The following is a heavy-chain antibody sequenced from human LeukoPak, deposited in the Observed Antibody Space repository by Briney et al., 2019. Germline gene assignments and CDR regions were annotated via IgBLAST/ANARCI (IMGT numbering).Heavy chain of an antibody. CDR2: ISSSSSYI. V-gene: IGHV3-21*01. Sequence: EGSLRLSCAASGFTFSSYSMNWVRQAPGKGLEWVSSISSSSSYIYYADSVKGRFTISRDNAKNSLYLQMNSLRAEDTAVYYCARGKYCTNGVCYHYYYYYMDVWGKGTTVTVSS. CDR1: GFTFSSYS. D-gene: IGHD2-8*01. CDR3: ARGKYCTNGVCYHYYYYYMDV. J-gene: IGHJ6*03.